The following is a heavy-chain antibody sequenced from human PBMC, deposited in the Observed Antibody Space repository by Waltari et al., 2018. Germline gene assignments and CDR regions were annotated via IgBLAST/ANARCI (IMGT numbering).Heavy chain of an antibody. D-gene: IGHD3-16*01. CDR2: IFQDGSVT. J-gene: IGHJ6*02. CDR3: VRDDDGGMGAV. Sequence: EVQLVEPGGGLVQPGGTLRFSCVAAGFTFHKFWMSWVRQAPGKGCEWVANIFQDGSVTNYVDSVKGRFTTSRDNARNSLYRQMNSLRADDTAVYYCVRDDDGGMGAVWGQGTTVTVSS. V-gene: IGHV3-7*01. CDR1: GFTFHKFW.